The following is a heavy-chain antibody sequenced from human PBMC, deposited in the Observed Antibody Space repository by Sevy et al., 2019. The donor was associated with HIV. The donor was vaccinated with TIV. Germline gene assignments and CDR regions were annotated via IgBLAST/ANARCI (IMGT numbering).Heavy chain of an antibody. CDR3: ATHAGIAAAGRVFDY. Sequence: GGSLRLSCVASGFTFSDHYMEWVRQAPGKGLEWVGRTRNKADGYTTEYAASVKGRFTIPRAESKNSLYVQMNSLKAEDTAVYYCATHAGIAAAGRVFDYWGQGTLVTVSS. V-gene: IGHV3-72*01. D-gene: IGHD6-13*01. CDR1: GFTFSDHY. J-gene: IGHJ4*02. CDR2: TRNKADGYTT.